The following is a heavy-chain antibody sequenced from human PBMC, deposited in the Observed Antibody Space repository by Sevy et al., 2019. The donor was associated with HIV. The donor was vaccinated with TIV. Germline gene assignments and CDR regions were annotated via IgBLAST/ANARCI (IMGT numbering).Heavy chain of an antibody. V-gene: IGHV1-8*01. Sequence: ASVKVSCKASGYTFTSYDINWVRQATGQGLEWMGWMNPNSGNTGYAQKFQGRVTMTRNTSISTAYMELSSLRSEDTAVYYCARVCSSTSCLDDFDIWGQGTMVTVSS. CDR1: GYTFTSYD. J-gene: IGHJ3*02. D-gene: IGHD2-2*01. CDR3: ARVCSSTSCLDDFDI. CDR2: MNPNSGNT.